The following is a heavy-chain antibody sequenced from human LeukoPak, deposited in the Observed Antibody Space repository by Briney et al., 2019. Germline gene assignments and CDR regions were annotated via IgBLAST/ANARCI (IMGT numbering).Heavy chain of an antibody. CDR1: GFTFSSYA. D-gene: IGHD3-22*01. CDR3: ARPLGSGYST. J-gene: IGHJ5*02. V-gene: IGHV3-64*01. CDR2: ISSNGGST. Sequence: GGSLRLSCAASGFTFSSYAMHWVRQAPGKGLEYVSAISSNGGSTYYANSVKGRFTISRDNSKNTLYLQMGSLRAEDMAVYYCARPLGSGYSTWGQGTLVTVSS.